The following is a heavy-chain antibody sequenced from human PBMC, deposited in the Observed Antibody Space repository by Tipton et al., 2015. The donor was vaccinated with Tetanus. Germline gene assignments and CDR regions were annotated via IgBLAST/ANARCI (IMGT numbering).Heavy chain of an antibody. J-gene: IGHJ4*02. V-gene: IGHV4-61*01. CDR2: VSYSGRT. CDR3: TRANHEFPKKGPFDS. D-gene: IGHD3-10*01. Sequence: TCTVSGGSVRSGSYSWNWIRQPPGKGLEWLAYVSYSGRTNSNYSLKSRITVSQDTSKSQFSLKLTSVTAAGTAVYYCTRANHEFPKKGPFDSWGQGTLVIVS. CDR1: GGSVRSGSYS.